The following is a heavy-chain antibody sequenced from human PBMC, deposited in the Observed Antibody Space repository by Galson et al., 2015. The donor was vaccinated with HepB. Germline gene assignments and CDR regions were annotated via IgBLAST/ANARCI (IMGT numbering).Heavy chain of an antibody. CDR2: IYPGDSDT. Sequence: SGAEVKKPGESLKISCKGSGYRFTNYWVGWVRQVPGKGLEWMGLIYPGDSDTRYSPPFQGQVTMSADKSISTAYLQWSSLKASDTAMYYCARQGAYSDYGDPWRQRTLFTVSS. J-gene: IGHJ5*02. V-gene: IGHV5-51*01. D-gene: IGHD4-11*01. CDR1: GYRFTNYW. CDR3: ARQGAYSDYGDP.